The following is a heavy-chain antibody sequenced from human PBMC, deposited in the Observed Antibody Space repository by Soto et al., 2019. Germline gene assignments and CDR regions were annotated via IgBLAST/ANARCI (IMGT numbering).Heavy chain of an antibody. V-gene: IGHV5-10-1*01. Sequence: GESLKISCKGSGYSFTSYWISWVRQMPGKGLEWMGRIDPSDSYTNYSPSFQGHVTISADKSISTAYLQWSSLKASDTAMYYCARRGPYKELLAWYLDLWGRGTLVTVSS. CDR1: GYSFTSYW. D-gene: IGHD1-26*01. CDR2: IDPSDSYT. J-gene: IGHJ2*01. CDR3: ARRGPYKELLAWYLDL.